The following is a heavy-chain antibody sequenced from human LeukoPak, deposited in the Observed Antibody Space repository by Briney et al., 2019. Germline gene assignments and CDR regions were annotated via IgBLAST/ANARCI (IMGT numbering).Heavy chain of an antibody. Sequence: SETLSLTCTVSGGSISSYYWSWIRQPAGKGLEWIGRIYTSGSTNYNPSLKSRVTMSVDTSKNQFSLKLSSVTAADTAVYYCARRATYSGSYSVSDPFDIWGQGTMVTVSS. D-gene: IGHD1-26*01. J-gene: IGHJ3*02. CDR1: GGSISSYY. CDR3: ARRATYSGSYSVSDPFDI. V-gene: IGHV4-4*07. CDR2: IYTSGST.